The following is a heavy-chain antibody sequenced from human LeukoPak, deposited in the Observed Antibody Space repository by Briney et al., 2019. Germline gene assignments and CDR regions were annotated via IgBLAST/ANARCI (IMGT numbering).Heavy chain of an antibody. V-gene: IGHV4-39*01. J-gene: IGHJ4*02. D-gene: IGHD3-10*01. CDR1: GGSISSSSFY. Sequence: SETLSLTCTVSGGSISSSSFYWGWIRQPPGKGLEWIGNIYYSGSTYYNPSLKSRVTISVGTSKNQFSLKLSSVTAADTAMYYCARLVWFEDRYFDYWGQGTLVTVSS. CDR2: IYYSGST. CDR3: ARLVWFEDRYFDY.